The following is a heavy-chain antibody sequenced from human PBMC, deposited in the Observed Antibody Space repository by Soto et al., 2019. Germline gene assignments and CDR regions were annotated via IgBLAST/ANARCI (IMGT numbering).Heavy chain of an antibody. CDR1: GFTFSSYA. V-gene: IGHV3-23*01. J-gene: IGHJ4*02. Sequence: GGSLRLSCAASGFTFSSYAMSWVRHAPGKGLEWVSAISGSGGSTYYADSVKGRFTISRDNSKNTLYLQMNSLRAEDTAVYYCAKDLSRYYDSSGQYYFDYWGQGTLVTVSS. CDR2: ISGSGGST. CDR3: AKDLSRYYDSSGQYYFDY. D-gene: IGHD3-22*01.